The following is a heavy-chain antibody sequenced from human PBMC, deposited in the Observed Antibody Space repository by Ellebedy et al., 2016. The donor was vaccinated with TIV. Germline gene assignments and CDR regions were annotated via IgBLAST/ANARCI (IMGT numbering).Heavy chain of an antibody. D-gene: IGHD4-17*01. J-gene: IGHJ5*02. CDR2: IYQDGSDQ. Sequence: GESLKISCAASGFSLRSYWMSWVRQAPGKGLEWVANIYQDGSDQYYVDSVKGRFTISRDNANKSLFLQMNSLRVEDTAVYYCARRGSYGDYAVQVNSWFDTWGRGTLVSVSS. V-gene: IGHV3-7*01. CDR1: GFSLRSYW. CDR3: ARRGSYGDYAVQVNSWFDT.